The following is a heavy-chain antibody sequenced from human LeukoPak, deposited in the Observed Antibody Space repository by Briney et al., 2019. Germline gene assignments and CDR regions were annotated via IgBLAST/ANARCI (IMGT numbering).Heavy chain of an antibody. V-gene: IGHV4-59*01. CDR3: AREAYYYDSSGYPGWYFDL. D-gene: IGHD3-22*01. CDR1: GGSISSYY. CDR2: IYYSGST. Sequence: SETLSLTCTVSGGSISSYYWSWIRQPPGKGLEWLGYIYYSGSTNYNPSLKSRVTISVDTSKNQFSLKLSSVTAADTAVYYCAREAYYYDSSGYPGWYFDLWGRGTLVTVSS. J-gene: IGHJ2*01.